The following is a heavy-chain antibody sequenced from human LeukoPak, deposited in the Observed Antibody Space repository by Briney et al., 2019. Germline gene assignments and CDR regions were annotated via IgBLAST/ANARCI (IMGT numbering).Heavy chain of an antibody. CDR2: ISYDGSNK. V-gene: IGHV3-30*18. J-gene: IGHJ5*02. D-gene: IGHD5-12*01. CDR3: AKDTGYSGYDP. Sequence: GGSLRLSCAASGFTFSSYGMHWVRQAPGKGLEWVAGISYDGSNKYYADSVKGRFTISRDNSKNTLYLQMNSLRAEDTAVYYCAKDTGYSGYDPWGQRTLVTVSS. CDR1: GFTFSSYG.